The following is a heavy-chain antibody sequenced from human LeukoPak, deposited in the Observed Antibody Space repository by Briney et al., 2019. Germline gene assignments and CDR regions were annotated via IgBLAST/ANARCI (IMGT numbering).Heavy chain of an antibody. CDR1: GYTFTGYY. CDR3: ARAFALGGAMVTSYWFDP. D-gene: IGHD5-18*01. J-gene: IGHJ5*02. Sequence: ASVKVSCKASGYTFTGYYMHWVRQAPGQGLEWMEWINPNSGGTNYAQKFQGRVTMTRDTSISTAYMELSRLRSDDTAVYYCARAFALGGAMVTSYWFDPWGQGTLVTVSS. V-gene: IGHV1-2*02. CDR2: INPNSGGT.